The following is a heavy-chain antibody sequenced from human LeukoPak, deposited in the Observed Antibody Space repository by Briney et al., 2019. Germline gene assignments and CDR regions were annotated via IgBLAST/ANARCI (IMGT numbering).Heavy chain of an antibody. CDR1: GYTFTSYA. V-gene: IGHV7-4-1*02. Sequence: RWASVKVSCKASGYTFTSYAMNWVRQAPGQGPEWMGWINTNTGNPTYAQGFTGRFVFSLDTSVSTAYLQISSLKAEDTAVYYCARIADDYYYYMDVWGKGTTVTVSS. D-gene: IGHD6-13*01. CDR2: INTNTGNP. CDR3: ARIADDYYYYMDV. J-gene: IGHJ6*03.